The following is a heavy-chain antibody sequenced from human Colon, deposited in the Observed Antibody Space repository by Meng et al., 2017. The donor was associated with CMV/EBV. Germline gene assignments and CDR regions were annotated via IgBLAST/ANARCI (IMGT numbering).Heavy chain of an antibody. CDR1: GFTFSRSE. J-gene: IGHJ4*02. Sequence: GGSLRLSCAASGFTFSRSEMTWVRQAPGKGLEWVSRINTDGRTTDYADSVKGRFTISRDDGRSTLYLQMNSLRAEDTAVYFCAGSYWNGELVYWGQGALVTVSS. V-gene: IGHV3-74*01. D-gene: IGHD1-26*01. CDR2: INTDGRTT. CDR3: AGSYWNGELVY.